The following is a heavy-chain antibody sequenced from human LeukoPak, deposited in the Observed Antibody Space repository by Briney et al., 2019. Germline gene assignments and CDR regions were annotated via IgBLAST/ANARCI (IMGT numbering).Heavy chain of an antibody. J-gene: IGHJ5*02. CDR1: GFTFSKYG. D-gene: IGHD2-21*02. V-gene: IGHV3-33*05. CDR3: SRESDAAVLDDECFFDL. Sequence: PGKSLRLSCSASGFTFSKYGLHWVRQAPGKGLQWVAHISQDGGRQYFADSVKGRFAISRDNAKSATYLHMSRLTADDTAVYFCSRESDAAVLDDECFFDLWGPGTLVAVSS. CDR2: ISQDGGRQ.